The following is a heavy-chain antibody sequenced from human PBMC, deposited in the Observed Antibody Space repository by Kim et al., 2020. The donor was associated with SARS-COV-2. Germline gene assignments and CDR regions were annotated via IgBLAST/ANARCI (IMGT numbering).Heavy chain of an antibody. D-gene: IGHD6-13*01. CDR3: AKAGYSSSWYEGLWFDY. CDR2: ISYYGSNK. J-gene: IGHJ4*02. Sequence: GGSLRLSCAASGFTFSSYGMHWVRQAPGKGLEWVAVISYYGSNKYYADSVKGRFAISRDNSKNTLYLQMNSLRADDTAVYYCAKAGYSSSWYEGLWFDYWGQGTLVTVSS. CDR1: GFTFSSYG. V-gene: IGHV3-30*18.